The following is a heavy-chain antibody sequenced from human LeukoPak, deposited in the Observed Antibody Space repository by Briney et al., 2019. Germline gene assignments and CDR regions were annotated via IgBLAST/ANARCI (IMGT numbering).Heavy chain of an antibody. CDR1: GGSISSYY. D-gene: IGHD1-26*01. CDR2: IYTSGST. J-gene: IGHJ5*02. V-gene: IGHV4-4*09. CDR3: ARLIVGATSWFDP. Sequence: NSSETLSLTCTVSGGSISSYYWSWIRQPPGKGLEWIGYIYTSGSTNYNPSLKSRVTISVDTSKNQFSLKLNSVTAADTAVYYCARLIVGATSWFDPWGQGTLVTVSS.